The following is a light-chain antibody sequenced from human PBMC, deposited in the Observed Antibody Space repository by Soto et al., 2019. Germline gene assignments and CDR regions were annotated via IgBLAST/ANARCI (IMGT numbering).Light chain of an antibody. CDR3: XXXYXYPLT. Sequence: AIQMTQSPSSLSASVGDSVTITCRASQGISDDLGWYQQKPGKAPKLLIYAASSLESGVPSRFSGSGSGTDFTLTISSLQPEXXXXXXXXXXYXYPLTFGGGTKVEIK. CDR2: AAS. J-gene: IGKJ4*01. CDR1: QGISDD. V-gene: IGKV1-6*01.